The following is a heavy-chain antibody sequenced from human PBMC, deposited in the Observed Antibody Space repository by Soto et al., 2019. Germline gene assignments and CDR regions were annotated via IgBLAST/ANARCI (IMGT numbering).Heavy chain of an antibody. CDR2: SGSGGSI. CDR1: GFTFSTYG. V-gene: IGHV3-23*01. J-gene: IGHJ4*02. CDR3: VKGRGTGGWYAYYFDY. Sequence: EVQLLESGGGLVQPGGSLRLSCAASGFTFSTYGMSWVRQAPGKGPEWVAGSGSGGSIHYTDSVKGRFTISRDNSKNTLYLQMSSLRAEDTAVYYCVKGRGTGGWYAYYFDYWGQGTLVTVSS. D-gene: IGHD6-19*01.